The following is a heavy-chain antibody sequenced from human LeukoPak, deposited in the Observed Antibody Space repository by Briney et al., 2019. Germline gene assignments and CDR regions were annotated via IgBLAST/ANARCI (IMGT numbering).Heavy chain of an antibody. J-gene: IGHJ4*02. CDR1: GYKFSNYW. CDR2: IYPGDSDT. V-gene: IGHV5-51*01. CDR3: ARRSDDSLTGFDY. Sequence: GESLKISCKASGYKFSNYWIVWVRQMPGKGLEWMGIIYPGDSDTAYDPSVKDRVTISADKSNNTALLHLSSLRASDTAIYYCARRSDDSLTGFDYWGQGTLVTVSS. D-gene: IGHD3-9*01.